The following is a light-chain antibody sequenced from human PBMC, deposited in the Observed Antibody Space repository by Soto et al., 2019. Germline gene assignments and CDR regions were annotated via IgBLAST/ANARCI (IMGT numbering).Light chain of an antibody. J-gene: IGKJ3*01. CDR1: QSVSNY. Sequence: EIVLTQSPATLSLSPGERATLSCRASQSVSNYLSWYQQKPGQAPRLLIYDASNRATGIPARFSGRGSGTDLPLTISSLEPEDFVVYFCQQRSNWPPIFTFGPGTKVDIK. CDR3: QQRSNWPPIFT. V-gene: IGKV3-11*01. CDR2: DAS.